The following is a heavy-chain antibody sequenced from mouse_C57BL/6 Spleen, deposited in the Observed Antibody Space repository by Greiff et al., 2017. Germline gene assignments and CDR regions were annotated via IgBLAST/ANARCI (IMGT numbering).Heavy chain of an antibody. CDR3: APTIYYDYDGYAMDY. V-gene: IGHV14-3*01. D-gene: IGHD2-4*01. J-gene: IGHJ4*01. CDR2: IDPANGNT. CDR1: GFNIKNTY. Sequence: VQLQQSVAELVRPGASVKLSCTASGFNIKNTYMHWVKQRPEQGLEWIGRIDPANGNTKYAPKFQGKATITADTSSNTAYLQLSSLTSEDTAIYYCAPTIYYDYDGYAMDYWGQGTSVTVSS.